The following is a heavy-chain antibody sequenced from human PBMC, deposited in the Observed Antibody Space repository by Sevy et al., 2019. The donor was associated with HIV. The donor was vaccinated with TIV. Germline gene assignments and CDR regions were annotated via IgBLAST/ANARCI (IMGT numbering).Heavy chain of an antibody. V-gene: IGHV3-15*01. CDR3: TTDAGMPPWYALQN. J-gene: IGHJ1*01. D-gene: IGHD2-15*01. CDR1: GFSFTNAW. CDR2: IKSNHEGGTA. Sequence: GGSLRLSCAASGFSFTNAWMRWVRQAPGEGLEWVGRIKSNHEGGTADYAAPVRGRFTISRDDSKNSLFLQLSSLKIEDTAVYYCTTDAGMPPWYALQNWGRGTRSPSPQ.